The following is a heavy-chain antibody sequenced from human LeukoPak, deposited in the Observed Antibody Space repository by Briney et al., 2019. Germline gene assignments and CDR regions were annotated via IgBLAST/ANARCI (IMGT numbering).Heavy chain of an antibody. Sequence: PGGSLRLSCAASGFTLSSYSMNWVRQAPGKGLEWVSSISRSSAYIYYADSVKGRFTISRDNAKNSLYLQMNSLRAEDTAVYYCARDPLSSSSFDLWGQGTLVTVSS. CDR3: ARDPLSSSSFDL. V-gene: IGHV3-21*01. D-gene: IGHD6-13*01. CDR1: GFTLSSYS. CDR2: ISRSSAYI. J-gene: IGHJ4*02.